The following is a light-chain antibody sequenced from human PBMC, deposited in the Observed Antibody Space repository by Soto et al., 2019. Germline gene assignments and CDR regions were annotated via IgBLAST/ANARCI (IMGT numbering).Light chain of an antibody. CDR2: DVT. CDR1: SSDVGGYDY. Sequence: QSVLTQPASVSGSPGQSITISCTGTSSDVGGYDYVSWYQQYPGKAPKFMIYDVTNRPSGVSHRFSGSKSGNTASLTISGLHAEDEADYYCTSYTTTSTYVFGTGTKLTVL. J-gene: IGLJ1*01. CDR3: TSYTTTSTYV. V-gene: IGLV2-14*01.